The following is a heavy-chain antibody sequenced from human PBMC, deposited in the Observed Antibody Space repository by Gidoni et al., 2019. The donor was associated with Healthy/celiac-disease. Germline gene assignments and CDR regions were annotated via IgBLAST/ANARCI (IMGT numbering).Heavy chain of an antibody. Sequence: EVQLVESGGGLVQPGRSLRLSCTASGFTFVDYAMSWFRQAPGKGLEWVGFIRSKAYGGTTEYAASVKGRFTISRDDSKSIAYLQMNSLKTEDTAVYYCTRGSGSYLVWYFDLWGRGTLVTVSS. J-gene: IGHJ2*01. CDR3: TRGSGSYLVWYFDL. CDR2: IRSKAYGGTT. CDR1: GFTFVDYA. D-gene: IGHD1-26*01. V-gene: IGHV3-49*03.